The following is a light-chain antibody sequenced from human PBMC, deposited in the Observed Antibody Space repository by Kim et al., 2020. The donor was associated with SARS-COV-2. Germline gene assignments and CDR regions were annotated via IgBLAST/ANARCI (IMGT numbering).Light chain of an antibody. CDR3: SSYTSSSRV. J-gene: IGLJ3*02. Sequence: QSVLTQPASVSGSPGQSITISCTGTSSDVGGYNYVSWYQQHPGKAPKLMIYDVSKRPSGVSNRFSGSKSGNTASLTISGLQAEDEADYYCSSYTSSSRVFGGGTQRTVL. V-gene: IGLV2-14*01. CDR1: SSDVGGYNY. CDR2: DVS.